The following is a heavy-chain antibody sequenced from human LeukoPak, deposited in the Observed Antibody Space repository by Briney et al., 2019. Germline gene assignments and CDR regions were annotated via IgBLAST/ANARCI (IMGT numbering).Heavy chain of an antibody. Sequence: SETLSLTCAVSGGSTSSGGYSWSWIRQPPGKGLEWIGYIYHSGSTYYNPSLKSRVTISVDRSKNQFSLKLSSVTAADTAVYYCARATYSSSWYWGWFDPWGQGTLVTVSS. J-gene: IGHJ5*02. CDR3: ARATYSSSWYWGWFDP. D-gene: IGHD6-13*01. V-gene: IGHV4-30-2*01. CDR1: GGSTSSGGYS. CDR2: IYHSGST.